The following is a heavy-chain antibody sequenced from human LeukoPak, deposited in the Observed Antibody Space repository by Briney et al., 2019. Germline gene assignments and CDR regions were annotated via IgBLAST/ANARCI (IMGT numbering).Heavy chain of an antibody. Sequence: GGSLRLSCATSGFTFTNNWMSWVRQAPGKGPERVATVNEDGTEKYYVDSVKGRFTISRDNGKRSLYVQMNRLRVEDTAVYYCARGVGWFAPWGQGTLVTVSS. V-gene: IGHV3-7*01. CDR1: GFTFTNNW. J-gene: IGHJ5*02. CDR3: ARGVGWFAP. CDR2: VNEDGTEK. D-gene: IGHD2-2*01.